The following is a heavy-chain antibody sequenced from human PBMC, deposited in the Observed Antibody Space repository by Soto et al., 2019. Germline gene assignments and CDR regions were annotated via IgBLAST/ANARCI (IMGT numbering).Heavy chain of an antibody. V-gene: IGHV1-69*02. CDR1: GGTFSSYT. Sequence: QVQLVQSGAEVKKPGSSVKVSCKASGGTFSSYTISWVRQAPGQGLEWMGRIIPILGIANYAQKFQGRVTITADKSTXXAXMXXSSLRSEDTAVYYCARAYYYGSGSYPNYYYYGMDVWGQGTTVTVSS. D-gene: IGHD3-10*01. J-gene: IGHJ6*02. CDR3: ARAYYYGSGSYPNYYYYGMDV. CDR2: IIPILGIA.